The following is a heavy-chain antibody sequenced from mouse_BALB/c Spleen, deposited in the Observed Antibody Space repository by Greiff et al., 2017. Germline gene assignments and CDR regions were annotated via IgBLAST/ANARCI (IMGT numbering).Heavy chain of an antibody. CDR2: INPGSGGT. J-gene: IGHJ2*01. CDR1: GYAFTNYL. Sequence: VQLQQSGAELVRPGTSVKVSCKASGYAFTNYLIEWVKQRPGQGLEWIGVINPGSGGTNYNEKFKGKATLTADKSSSTAYMQLSSLTSDDSAVYFCARKRVTTVVALDYWGQGTTLTVSS. V-gene: IGHV1-54*01. D-gene: IGHD1-1*01. CDR3: ARKRVTTVVALDY.